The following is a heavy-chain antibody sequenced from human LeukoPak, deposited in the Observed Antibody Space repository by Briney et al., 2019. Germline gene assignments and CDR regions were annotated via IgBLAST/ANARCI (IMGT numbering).Heavy chain of an antibody. CDR3: ARAARPPYSNYPLDY. J-gene: IGHJ4*02. CDR1: GFTFSSYW. D-gene: IGHD4-11*01. Sequence: GGSLRLSCAASGFTFSSYWMHWVRQAPGKGLVWVSRINSDGSSTSYADSVKGRFTISRDNAKNTLYLQMNSLRAEDTAVYYCARAARPPYSNYPLDYWGEGTLVTVSS. V-gene: IGHV3-74*01. CDR2: INSDGSST.